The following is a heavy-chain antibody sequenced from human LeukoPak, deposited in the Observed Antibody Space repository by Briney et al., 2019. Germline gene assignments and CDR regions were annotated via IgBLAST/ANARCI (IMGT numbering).Heavy chain of an antibody. J-gene: IGHJ4*02. CDR1: GYTFTSYY. V-gene: IGHV1-46*01. CDR3: ARKGHYGSGSYYMYYFDY. D-gene: IGHD3-10*01. CDR2: INPSGGST. Sequence: ASVKVSCKASGYTFTSYYMHWVRQAPGQGLEWMGIINPSGGSTSYAQKFQGRVTMTRDMSTSTVYMELSSLRSEDTAVYYCARKGHYGSGSYYMYYFDYWGQGTLVTVSS.